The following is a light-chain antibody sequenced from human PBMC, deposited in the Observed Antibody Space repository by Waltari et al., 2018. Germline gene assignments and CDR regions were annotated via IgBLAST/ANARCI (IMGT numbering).Light chain of an antibody. CDR2: KAS. Sequence: DIQMTQSPSTLSASVGDRVTITCRASQSISNWLAWYQQKPGKAPKLLLYKASTLESGVPSRFSGSGSGTEFTLTISSLQPDDFATYYCQQYNSYSLFTFGGGTKVEIK. CDR3: QQYNSYSLFT. V-gene: IGKV1-5*03. J-gene: IGKJ4*01. CDR1: QSISNW.